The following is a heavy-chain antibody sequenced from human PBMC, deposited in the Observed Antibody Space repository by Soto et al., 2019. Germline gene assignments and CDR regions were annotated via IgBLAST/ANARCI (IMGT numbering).Heavy chain of an antibody. Sequence: PGGSLRLSCAASGFTFSSYWMHWVRQAPGKGLVWVSRISNDGSSTSYADSVKGRFTISRDNAKNTLYLQMNSLRAEDTAVYYCVRVGSSSSAYAQFDPWGQGTLVTVS. CDR3: VRVGSSSSAYAQFDP. CDR1: GFTFSSYW. V-gene: IGHV3-74*01. J-gene: IGHJ5*02. CDR2: ISNDGSST. D-gene: IGHD6-13*01.